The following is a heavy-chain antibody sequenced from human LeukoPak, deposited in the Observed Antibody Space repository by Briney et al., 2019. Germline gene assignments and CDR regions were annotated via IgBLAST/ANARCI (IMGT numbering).Heavy chain of an antibody. CDR2: IRPHTGET. D-gene: IGHD2-2*01. CDR3: ARDRGGKGSAIFY. CDR1: GYNFPSYG. V-gene: IGHV1-18*01. J-gene: IGHJ4*02. Sequence: GASVKVSCKASGYNFPSYGINWARQAPGQGLEWMGWIRPHTGETNSAQRFQDRVTMTTDTSTTTAYMELRSLRFDDTAVYYCARDRGGKGSAIFYWGQGSLVTVSS.